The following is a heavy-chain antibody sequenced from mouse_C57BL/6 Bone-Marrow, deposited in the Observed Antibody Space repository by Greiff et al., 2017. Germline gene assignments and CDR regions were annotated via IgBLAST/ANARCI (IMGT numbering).Heavy chain of an antibody. D-gene: IGHD1-1*01. J-gene: IGHJ2*01. V-gene: IGHV1-64*01. CDR2: IHPNSGST. CDR3: KIITTVVATDY. CDR1: GYTFTSYW. Sequence: VQLQQPGAELVKPGASVKLSCKASGYTFTSYWMHWVKQRPGQGLEWIGMIHPNSGSTNYNEKFKSKATLTVDKSSSTAYMQLSSLTSEDSAVYYCKIITTVVATDYWGQGTTLTVSS.